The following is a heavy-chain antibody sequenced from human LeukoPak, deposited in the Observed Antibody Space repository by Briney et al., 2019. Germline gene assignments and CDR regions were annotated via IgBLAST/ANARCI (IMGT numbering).Heavy chain of an antibody. CDR1: GGSISSYY. CDR2: IYYSGST. Sequence: KASETLSLTCTVSGGSISSYYWSWIRQPPGKGLEWIGYIYYSGSTNYNPSLKSRVTISVDTSKNQFSLKLSSVTAADTAVYYCANKATLSCTHGVCVVIDYWGQGTLVTVSS. V-gene: IGHV4-59*01. J-gene: IGHJ4*02. CDR3: ANKATLSCTHGVCVVIDY. D-gene: IGHD2-8*01.